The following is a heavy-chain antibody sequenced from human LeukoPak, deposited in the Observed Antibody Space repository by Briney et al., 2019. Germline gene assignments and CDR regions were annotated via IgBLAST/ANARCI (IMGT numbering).Heavy chain of an antibody. V-gene: IGHV4-59*08. Sequence: SETLSLTCTVSSDSMTSYFWSWIRQPPGKGLEWIGYVYHSGSTSYNPSLKSRVSISEYTSKNQFSLKLSSVTAADTAVYFCARANPNWNPPDYWGQGTLVTVAS. CDR1: SDSMTSYF. CDR2: VYHSGST. D-gene: IGHD1-1*01. J-gene: IGHJ4*02. CDR3: ARANPNWNPPDY.